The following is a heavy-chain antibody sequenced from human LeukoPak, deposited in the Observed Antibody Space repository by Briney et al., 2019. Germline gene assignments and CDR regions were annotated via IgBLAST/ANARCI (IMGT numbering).Heavy chain of an antibody. CDR1: GGSFSGYY. CDR2: INHSGST. Sequence: PSETLSLTCAVYGGSFSGYYWSWIRQPPGKGLEWIGEINHSGSTNYNPSLKSRVTISVDTSKNQFSLKLSSVTAADTAVYYCARGPYGSNSRRGYYYYYMDVWGKGTTVTVSS. J-gene: IGHJ6*03. V-gene: IGHV4-34*01. D-gene: IGHD4-23*01. CDR3: ARGPYGSNSRRGYYYYYMDV.